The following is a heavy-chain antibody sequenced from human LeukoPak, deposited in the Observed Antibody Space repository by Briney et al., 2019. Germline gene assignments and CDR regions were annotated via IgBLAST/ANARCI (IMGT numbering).Heavy chain of an antibody. D-gene: IGHD2-15*01. Sequence: GESLKISCKASGYNYTDYWISWVRQMPGKGLEWMGRIDPSDSYTNYSPSFQGHVTISADKSITTAYLQWRSLMASDTAMYYCARYSVGPPVDFWGRGTQVTVSS. CDR2: IDPSDSYT. CDR1: GYNYTDYW. V-gene: IGHV5-10-1*01. J-gene: IGHJ4*02. CDR3: ARYSVGPPVDF.